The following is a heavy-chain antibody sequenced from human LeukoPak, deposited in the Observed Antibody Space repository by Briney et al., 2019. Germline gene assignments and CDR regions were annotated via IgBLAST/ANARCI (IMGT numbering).Heavy chain of an antibody. CDR2: ISSSSSTI. V-gene: IGHV3-48*01. D-gene: IGHD1-26*01. CDR1: GFTFSSYS. J-gene: IGHJ3*02. Sequence: GGSLRLFCAASGFTFSSYSMNWVRQAPGKGLEWVSYISSSSSTIYYADSVKGRFTISRDNAKNSLYLQMNSLRAEDTAVYYCARDRRIVGATRVAAFDIWGQGTMVTVSS. CDR3: ARDRRIVGATRVAAFDI.